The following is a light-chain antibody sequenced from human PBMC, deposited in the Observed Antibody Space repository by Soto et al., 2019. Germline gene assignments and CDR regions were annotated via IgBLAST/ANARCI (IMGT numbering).Light chain of an antibody. CDR1: ESVSSTY. Sequence: EIVLTQSPGTLSLSPGERATLPCRASESVSSTYLGWYQQKPGQAPRLLIYGASSRATGIPDRFSGSGSGTDFTLTISRLEPEDSAVYYCQQYGSSPLTFGGGTKVDI. CDR3: QQYGSSPLT. J-gene: IGKJ4*01. CDR2: GAS. V-gene: IGKV3-20*01.